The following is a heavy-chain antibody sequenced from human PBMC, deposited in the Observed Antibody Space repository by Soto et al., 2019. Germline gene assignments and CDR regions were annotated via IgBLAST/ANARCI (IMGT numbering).Heavy chain of an antibody. D-gene: IGHD2-2*01. V-gene: IGHV3-49*03. Sequence: GGSLRLSCTASGFTFGDYAMSWFRQAPGKGLEWVGFIRSKAYGGTTEYAASVKGRFTISRDDSKSIAYLQMNSLKTEDAAVYYCTRDFPAHCSSTSCPQPLDYWGQGTLVTVSS. CDR2: IRSKAYGGTT. CDR3: TRDFPAHCSSTSCPQPLDY. J-gene: IGHJ4*02. CDR1: GFTFGDYA.